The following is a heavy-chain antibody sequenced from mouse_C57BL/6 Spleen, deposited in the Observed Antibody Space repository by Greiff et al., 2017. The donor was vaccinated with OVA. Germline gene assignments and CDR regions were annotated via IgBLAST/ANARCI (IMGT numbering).Heavy chain of an antibody. V-gene: IGHV1-64*01. CDR1: GYTFTSYW. Sequence: QVQLQQPGAELVKPGASVKLSCKASGYTFTSYWMHWVKQRPGQGLEWIGMIHPNSGSTNYNEKFKSKATLTVDKSSSTAYMQLSSLTSEDSAVYYCARSGDYGSPVAYWGQGTLVTVSA. J-gene: IGHJ3*01. D-gene: IGHD2-1*01. CDR2: IHPNSGST. CDR3: ARSGDYGSPVAY.